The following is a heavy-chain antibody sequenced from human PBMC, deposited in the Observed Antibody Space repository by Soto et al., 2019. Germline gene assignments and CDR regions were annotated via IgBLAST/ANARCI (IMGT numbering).Heavy chain of an antibody. CDR1: GFSISSGGYY. D-gene: IGHD6-6*01. CDR2: IYYSGST. V-gene: IGHV4-31*03. CDR3: ASESSI. J-gene: IGHJ4*02. Sequence: TLCLTCTVSGFSISSGGYYWGWLGQHPGKGLEWIGYIYYSGSTYYNPSIKRRATISVNTTKNQFSQKLSSVTAAATAVYYCASESSIWGQGTLVTVSS.